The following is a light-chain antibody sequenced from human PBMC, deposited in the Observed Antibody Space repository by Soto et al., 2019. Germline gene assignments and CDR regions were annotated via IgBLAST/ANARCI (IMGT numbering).Light chain of an antibody. J-gene: IGKJ1*01. CDR2: NAS. CDR1: QSVSIY. Sequence: EIVLTQSPATLSLSPGERATLSCRASQSVSIYLAWYQQKPGQAPRLLIYNASKRATGIPARFSGSGSGTDFTLTISRLEPEDFAVYYCQQRSNWPPAFGQGTKVEIK. V-gene: IGKV3-11*01. CDR3: QQRSNWPPA.